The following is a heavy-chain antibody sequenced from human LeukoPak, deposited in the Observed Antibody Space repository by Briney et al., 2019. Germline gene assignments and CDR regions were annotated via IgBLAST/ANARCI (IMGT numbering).Heavy chain of an antibody. CDR2: IYYSGST. D-gene: IGHD3-16*01. V-gene: IGHV4-59*08. Sequence: SETLSLTCTVSGGSISSYYWSWIRRPPGKGLEWIGYIYYSGSTYYNPSLKSRVIISLDRSKNQFSLKLSSVTAADTALYYCTRMGTYTSARYDEYSYYYYMDVWGKGTTVTVSS. CDR3: TRMGTYTSARYDEYSYYYYMDV. J-gene: IGHJ6*03. CDR1: GGSISSYY.